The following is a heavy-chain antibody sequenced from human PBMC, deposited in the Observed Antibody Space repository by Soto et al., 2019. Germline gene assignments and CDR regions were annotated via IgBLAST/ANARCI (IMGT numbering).Heavy chain of an antibody. D-gene: IGHD3-22*01. J-gene: IGHJ4*01. CDR3: ARGVKGSSGHYHFDL. CDR1: GGSINTGGFS. CDR2: IFHGDNA. Sequence: QVQLLESGSVLVKPSQTMSLTCAVSGGSINTGGFSRSWGWIRQVSGKGLEWIGYIFHGDNAYYNPSLKSRVAISVDNSKNQFSLRLTSVTATDTAVYYCARGVKGSSGHYHFDLWGHGTLFTV. V-gene: IGHV4-30-2*01.